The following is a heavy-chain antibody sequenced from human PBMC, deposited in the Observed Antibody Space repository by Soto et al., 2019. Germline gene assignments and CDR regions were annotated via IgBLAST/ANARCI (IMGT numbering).Heavy chain of an antibody. D-gene: IGHD1-26*01. V-gene: IGHV3-23*01. J-gene: IGHJ3*01. CDR2: VSPTGDST. CDR3: ARIARIASTTWGAFDG. CDR1: GFSFNNYV. Sequence: EVQLLESGGDLVQPGGSLRLSCSSSGFSFNNYVMNWVRQASGKGLEWVSTVSPTGDSTFYADSVKGRFTISRDNSKNTLFLQMNSLRAEGVGVSYCARIARIASTTWGAFDGWGQGKTVTVS.